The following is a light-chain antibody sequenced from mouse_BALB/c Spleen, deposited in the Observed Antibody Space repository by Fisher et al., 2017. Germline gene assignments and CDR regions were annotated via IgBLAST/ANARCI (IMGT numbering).Light chain of an antibody. CDR1: SSVSY. V-gene: IGKV4-59*01. Sequence: IVLTQTTAIMSASPGEKVTMTCSASSSVSYMHWYQQKSGTSPKRWIYDTSKLASGVPARFSGSGSGTSYSLTISSVEAEDAATYYCQQRSSYPPTFGGGTKLEIK. CDR3: QQRSSYPPT. CDR2: DTS. J-gene: IGKJ1*01.